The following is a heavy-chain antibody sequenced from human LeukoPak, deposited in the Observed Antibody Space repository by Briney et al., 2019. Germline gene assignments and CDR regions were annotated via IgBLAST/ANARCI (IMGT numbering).Heavy chain of an antibody. D-gene: IGHD1-26*01. CDR1: GFTFSSFW. Sequence: GGSLRLSCAASGFTFSSFWMGWVRQAPGKGLERVANIKQDGSEQYYVDSVKGRFTISRDNAKNSLYLQMNSLRAEGTAVYYCARDKSVGATPLDYWGQGTLVTVSS. CDR2: IKQDGSEQ. J-gene: IGHJ4*02. CDR3: ARDKSVGATPLDY. V-gene: IGHV3-7*05.